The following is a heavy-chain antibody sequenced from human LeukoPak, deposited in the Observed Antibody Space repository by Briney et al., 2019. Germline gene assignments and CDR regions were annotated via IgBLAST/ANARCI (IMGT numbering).Heavy chain of an antibody. CDR2: ISSSSSYI. CDR1: GFTFTTHA. D-gene: IGHD2-2*01. Sequence: PGGSLRLSCAASGFTFTTHAMAWVRQAPGKGLEWVSSISSSSSYIYYADSVKGRFTISRDNAKNSLYLQMNSLRAEDTAVYYCASPYCSSTSCYATVFDHWGQGTLVTVSS. J-gene: IGHJ4*02. CDR3: ASPYCSSTSCYATVFDH. V-gene: IGHV3-21*01.